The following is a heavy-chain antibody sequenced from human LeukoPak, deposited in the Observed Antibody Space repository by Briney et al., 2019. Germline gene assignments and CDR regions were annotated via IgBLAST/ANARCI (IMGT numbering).Heavy chain of an antibody. D-gene: IGHD1-26*01. Sequence: GRSLRLSCAASGFTFDDYVMHWVRQAPGKGLEWVSGISWNSGSIGYADSVKGRFTISRDNAKNSLYLQMNSLRAEDTALYYCAKSRYVGATPFDYWGQGTLVTVSS. CDR3: AKSRYVGATPFDY. J-gene: IGHJ4*02. V-gene: IGHV3-9*01. CDR1: GFTFDDYV. CDR2: ISWNSGSI.